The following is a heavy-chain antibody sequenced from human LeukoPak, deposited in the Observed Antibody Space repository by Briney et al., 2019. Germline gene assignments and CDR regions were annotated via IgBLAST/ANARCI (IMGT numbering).Heavy chain of an antibody. CDR2: IIPIFGTA. CDR1: GGTFSSYA. Sequence: ASVKVSCKASGGTFSSYAISWVRQAPGQGLEWMGGIIPIFGTANYAQKFQGRVTIIADKSTSTAYMELSSLRSEDTAVYYCARGGRAYCSSTSCYGAFDIWGQGTMVTVSS. D-gene: IGHD2-2*01. J-gene: IGHJ3*02. CDR3: ARGGRAYCSSTSCYGAFDI. V-gene: IGHV1-69*06.